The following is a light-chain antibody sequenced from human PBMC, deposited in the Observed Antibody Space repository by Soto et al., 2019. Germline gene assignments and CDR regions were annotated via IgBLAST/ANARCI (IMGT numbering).Light chain of an antibody. CDR3: QESYTTPIT. CDR2: AAS. CDR1: QTISSH. Sequence: IPMYQSPSSLSAPVGDRVVIPCRASQTISSHLNWYQQKPGKAPNLLVYAASSLQSGVPSRFTGSGSGTDFTLTISSLQPEDFATYCCQESYTTPITFGQGARLEIK. J-gene: IGKJ5*01. V-gene: IGKV1-39*01.